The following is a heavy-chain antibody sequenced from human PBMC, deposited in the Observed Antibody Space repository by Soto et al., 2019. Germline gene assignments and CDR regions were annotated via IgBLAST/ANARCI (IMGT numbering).Heavy chain of an antibody. CDR3: AREGVAPYYYYGMDV. J-gene: IGHJ6*02. D-gene: IGHD5-12*01. Sequence: QVQLVQSGAEVKKPGASVKVSCTASGYTFTRSGISWVRQAPGQGPAWMGGISSYNGDTNYAQTFQGRVTMTTDTSTSTAYMELRSLRSDDTAVYYCAREGVAPYYYYGMDVWGQGTPVTVSS. CDR2: ISSYNGDT. CDR1: GYTFTRSG. V-gene: IGHV1-18*01.